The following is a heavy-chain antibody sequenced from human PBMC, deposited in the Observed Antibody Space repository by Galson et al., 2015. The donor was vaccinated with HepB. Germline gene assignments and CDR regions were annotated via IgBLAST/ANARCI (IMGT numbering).Heavy chain of an antibody. J-gene: IGHJ4*02. D-gene: IGHD2-2*01. CDR1: GYSFTRYG. Sequence: SVKVSCKASGYSFTRYGISWVRQAPGQGLEWMGWISAYTGNTNYAQKLQGGVTMTTDTSTSTAYMELRSLRSDDTAVYYCARGESGDCSSTSCPSDYSNDYWGQGTLVTVSS. CDR3: ARGESGDCSSTSCPSDYSNDY. V-gene: IGHV1-18*01. CDR2: ISAYTGNT.